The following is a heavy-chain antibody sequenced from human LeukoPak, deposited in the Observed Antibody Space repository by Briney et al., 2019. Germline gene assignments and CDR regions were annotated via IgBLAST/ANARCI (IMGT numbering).Heavy chain of an antibody. J-gene: IGHJ4*02. CDR3: ATVSGYSYGTSDFDY. V-gene: IGHV1-24*01. Sequence: ASVKVSCKVSGYTLTELSMHWVRQAPGKGLEWMGGFDPEDGETIYAQKFRGRVTMTEDTSTDTAYMELSSLRSEDTAVYYCATVSGYSYGTSDFDYWGQGTLVTVSS. CDR2: FDPEDGET. CDR1: GYTLTELS. D-gene: IGHD5-18*01.